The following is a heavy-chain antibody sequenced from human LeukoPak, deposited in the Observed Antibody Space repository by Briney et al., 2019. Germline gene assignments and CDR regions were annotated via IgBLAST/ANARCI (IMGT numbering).Heavy chain of an antibody. CDR2: ISYDGSNK. Sequence: GGSLRLSCAASGFTFSSYGMHWVRQAPGKGLEWVALISYDGSNKKYADSVKGRFTISRDNSKNTLYLQMNSLRAEDTAVYYCARVRSRAARYDAFDIWGQGTMVTVSS. CDR1: GFTFSSYG. V-gene: IGHV3-30*03. D-gene: IGHD6-6*01. CDR3: ARVRSRAARYDAFDI. J-gene: IGHJ3*02.